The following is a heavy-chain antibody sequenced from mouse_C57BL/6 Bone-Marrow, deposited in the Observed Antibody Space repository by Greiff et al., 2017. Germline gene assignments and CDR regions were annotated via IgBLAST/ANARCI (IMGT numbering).Heavy chain of an antibody. J-gene: IGHJ3*01. CDR2: IDPSDSYT. Sequence: QVQLKQPGAELVKPGASVKLSCKASGYTFTSYWMQWVKQRPGQGLEWIGEIDPSDSYTNYNQKFKGKATLTVDTSSSTAYMQLSSLTSEDSAVYYCASPYRTRAWFAYWGQGTLVTVSA. V-gene: IGHV1-50*01. CDR3: ASPYRTRAWFAY. CDR1: GYTFTSYW. D-gene: IGHD2-12*01.